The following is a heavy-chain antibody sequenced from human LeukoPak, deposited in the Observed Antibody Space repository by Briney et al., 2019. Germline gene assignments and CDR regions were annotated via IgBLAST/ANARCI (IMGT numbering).Heavy chain of an antibody. V-gene: IGHV1-2*02. Sequence: ASVKVSCKAPEYTFTGYYTHWVRQAPGQGLEWMGWINPNSGGTHYAPKFQGRVTMTRDTSISTAYMELSRLRSDDTAVYYCARGPYVPFPNWYFDLWGRGTLVTVSS. D-gene: IGHD3-10*02. J-gene: IGHJ2*01. CDR2: INPNSGGT. CDR3: ARGPYVPFPNWYFDL. CDR1: EYTFTGYY.